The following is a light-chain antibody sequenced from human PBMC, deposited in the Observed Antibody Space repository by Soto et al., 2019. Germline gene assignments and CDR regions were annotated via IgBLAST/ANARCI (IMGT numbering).Light chain of an antibody. V-gene: IGKV3-15*01. CDR1: QSVSSN. Sequence: EIVMTQSPATLSVSPGERATLSCRASQSVSSNLAWYQHKPGQAPRLLVYGASTRASGIPDRFSGSGSGTEFTLSISSRQSEDFAVYYCQQYYNWPRTFGQGTKVEI. CDR3: QQYYNWPRT. CDR2: GAS. J-gene: IGKJ1*01.